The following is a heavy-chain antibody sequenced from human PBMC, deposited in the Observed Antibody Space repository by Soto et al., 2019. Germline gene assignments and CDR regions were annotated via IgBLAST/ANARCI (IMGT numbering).Heavy chain of an antibody. Sequence: GGSLRLSCAASGFSFVNYAMNWVRQAPGKGLEWVPGLSGSGTSTYYADSVKGRFTISRDNSRDTLFLQMDSLTADDTAVYYCAKATTNGGWFNPFDSWGQGALVTVSS. J-gene: IGHJ4*02. CDR3: AKATTNGGWFNPFDS. V-gene: IGHV3-23*01. CDR1: GFSFVNYA. CDR2: LSGSGTST. D-gene: IGHD6-19*01.